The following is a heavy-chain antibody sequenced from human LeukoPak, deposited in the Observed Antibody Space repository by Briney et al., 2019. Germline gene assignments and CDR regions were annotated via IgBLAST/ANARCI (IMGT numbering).Heavy chain of an antibody. D-gene: IGHD6-19*01. CDR1: GASISSDTYF. Sequence: SETLSLTCTVSGASISSDTYFWSWIRQPAGKGLEWIGRISSTGRTDYNPSLTSRVTISVDTSKNQLSVKLSSVTAADTAVYYCAKGAGPPWFDPWGQGTLVTVSS. V-gene: IGHV4-61*02. CDR3: AKGAGPPWFDP. J-gene: IGHJ5*02. CDR2: ISSTGRT.